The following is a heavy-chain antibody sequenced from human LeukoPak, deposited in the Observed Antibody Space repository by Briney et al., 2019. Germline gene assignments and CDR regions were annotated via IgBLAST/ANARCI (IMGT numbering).Heavy chain of an antibody. D-gene: IGHD6-19*01. CDR2: ISSSSSYI. Sequence: PGGSLRLSCAASGFTFSSYSMNWVRQAPGKGLEWVSSISSSSSYIYYADSVKGRFTTSRDNAKNSLYLQMNSLRAEDTAVYYCARDKYGGGWSINWFDPWGQGTLVTVSS. V-gene: IGHV3-21*01. CDR1: GFTFSSYS. CDR3: ARDKYGGGWSINWFDP. J-gene: IGHJ5*02.